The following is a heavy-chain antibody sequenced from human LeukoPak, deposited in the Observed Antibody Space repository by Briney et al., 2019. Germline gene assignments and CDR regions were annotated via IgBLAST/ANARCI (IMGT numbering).Heavy chain of an antibody. CDR3: AKDMSELWFGESPLYGMDV. J-gene: IGHJ6*02. CDR2: ISWDGGST. CDR1: GFTFSSYT. Sequence: GGSLRLSCVASGFTFSSYTMHWVRQAPGKGLEWVSLISWDGGSTYYADSVKGRFTISRDNSKNSLYLQMNSLRTEDTALYYCAKDMSELWFGESPLYGMDVWGQGTTVTVSS. V-gene: IGHV3-43*01. D-gene: IGHD3-10*01.